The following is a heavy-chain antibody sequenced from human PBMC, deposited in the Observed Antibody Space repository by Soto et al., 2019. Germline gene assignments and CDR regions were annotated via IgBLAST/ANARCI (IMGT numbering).Heavy chain of an antibody. J-gene: IGHJ5*02. CDR2: IYYTGST. Sequence: PSETLSLTYTVSGGSISGYYWSWIRQPPGKGLEWIGYIYYTGSTYYNPSLKSRVTISLDTSRNQFSLKLASVTAADTDGYYWARVVGENYVGPWGQGTLGTGS. CDR3: ARVVGENYVGP. D-gene: IGHD1-7*01. V-gene: IGHV4-59*01. CDR1: GGSISGYY.